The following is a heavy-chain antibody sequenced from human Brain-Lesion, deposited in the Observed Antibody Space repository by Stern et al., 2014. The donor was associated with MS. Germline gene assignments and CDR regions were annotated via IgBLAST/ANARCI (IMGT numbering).Heavy chain of an antibody. Sequence: VQLEESGSGLVKPLQTLSLTCTVSGGSISRGGYSWSWIRQPPGKGLEWIGYIYHGGGTYYNSALKSRVTISVDMSRTQFSLRLNSVTAADTAVYYCARGGTGHGDYEDYWGQGILVTVSS. V-gene: IGHV4-30-2*01. J-gene: IGHJ4*02. CDR2: IYHGGGT. CDR1: GGSISRGGYS. CDR3: ARGGTGHGDYEDY. D-gene: IGHD4-17*01.